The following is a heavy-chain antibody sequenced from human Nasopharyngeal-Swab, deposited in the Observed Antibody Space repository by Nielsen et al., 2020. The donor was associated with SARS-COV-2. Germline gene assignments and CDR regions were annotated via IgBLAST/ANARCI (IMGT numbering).Heavy chain of an antibody. D-gene: IGHD1-26*01. V-gene: IGHV3-48*02. CDR1: GFAFSDYS. Sequence: GGSLRLSCAASGFAFSDYSMDWVRQAPGKGLEWVSYITSSSSTRYYADSVKGRFTVSRDNAKNSLNLQMSSLRDEDTAVYYCVREFEATGATYLDYWGLGTLVTVSS. CDR3: VREFEATGATYLDY. CDR2: ITSSSSTR. J-gene: IGHJ4*02.